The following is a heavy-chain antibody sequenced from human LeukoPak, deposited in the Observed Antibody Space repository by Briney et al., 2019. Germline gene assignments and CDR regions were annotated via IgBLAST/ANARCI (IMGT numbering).Heavy chain of an antibody. J-gene: IGHJ4*02. Sequence: PGGSLRLSCAASGFTFSSYGMHWVRQAPGKRLEWVAFIRYDGSNKYYADSVKGRFTISRDNSKNTLYLQMNSLRAEDTAVYYCAKDLVGAQWFDYWGQGTLVTVSS. CDR3: AKDLVGAQWFDY. D-gene: IGHD1-26*01. CDR1: GFTFSSYG. V-gene: IGHV3-30*02. CDR2: IRYDGSNK.